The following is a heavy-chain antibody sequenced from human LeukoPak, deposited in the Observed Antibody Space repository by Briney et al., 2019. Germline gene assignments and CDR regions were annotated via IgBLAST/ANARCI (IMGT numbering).Heavy chain of an antibody. CDR3: AKDPLTGYSSGWTIDY. Sequence: PGGSLRLSCAASGFTFSSYGMHWVRQAPGKGLEWVAFIRYDGSNKYYADSVKGRFTISRDNSKNTLYLQMSSLRAEDTAVYYCAKDPLTGYSSGWTIDYWGQGTLVTVSS. CDR2: IRYDGSNK. V-gene: IGHV3-30*02. CDR1: GFTFSSYG. J-gene: IGHJ4*02. D-gene: IGHD6-19*01.